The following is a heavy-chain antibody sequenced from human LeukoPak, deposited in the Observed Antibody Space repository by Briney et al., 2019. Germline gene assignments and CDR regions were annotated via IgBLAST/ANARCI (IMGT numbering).Heavy chain of an antibody. V-gene: IGHV4-59*01. D-gene: IGHD3-3*01. CDR3: ARGATIFGVIIKHAFDI. CDR2: VYYDGST. Sequence: SSETLSLTCSVSGGSISTYYWSWLRQPPGKGLEWIGYVYYDGSTNYNPSLKSRVPISVDTSKNQFSLRLSSVTAADTALYYCARGATIFGVIIKHAFDIWGQGTMVTVSS. CDR1: GGSISTYY. J-gene: IGHJ3*02.